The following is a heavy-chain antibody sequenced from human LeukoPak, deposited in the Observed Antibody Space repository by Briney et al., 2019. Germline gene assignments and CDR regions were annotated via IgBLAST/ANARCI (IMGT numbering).Heavy chain of an antibody. CDR2: IYYSGST. V-gene: IGHV4-59*08. Sequence: SETLSLTCTVSGGSISSYYWSWIRQPPGKGLEWIGYIYYSGSTNYNPSLKSRVTISVDTSKNQFSLKLSSVTAADTAVYYCARHESQQLARGAFDYWGQGTLVTVSS. CDR1: GGSISSYY. J-gene: IGHJ4*02. CDR3: ARHESQQLARGAFDY. D-gene: IGHD6-13*01.